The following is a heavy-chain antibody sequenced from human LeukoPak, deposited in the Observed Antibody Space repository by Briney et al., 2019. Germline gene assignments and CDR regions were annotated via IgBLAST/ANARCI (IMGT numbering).Heavy chain of an antibody. J-gene: IGHJ4*02. V-gene: IGHV4-39*07. Sequence: SETLSLTCTVSGGSISNSDYSWGWIRQPPGKGLECIGTIYYSGSTYYKSSLKSRVTISVDTSKNQFSLKLSSVTAADTAVYYCARVADGKGYPFDYWGQGTLVTVSS. CDR3: ARVADGKGYPFDY. CDR1: GGSISNSDYS. D-gene: IGHD5-18*01. CDR2: IYYSGST.